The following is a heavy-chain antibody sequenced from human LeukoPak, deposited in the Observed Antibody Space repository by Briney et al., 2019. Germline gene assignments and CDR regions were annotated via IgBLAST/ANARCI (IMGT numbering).Heavy chain of an antibody. Sequence: SETLSLTCTVSGGSISSSSYYWGWIRQPPGKGLEWIGSMYYSGSTYYNPSLKSRVTISVDTPKNQFSLKLSSVTAADTAVYYCARLLLGYCSSTTCWDPDYFDYWGQGTLVTVSS. D-gene: IGHD2-2*01. V-gene: IGHV4-39*01. J-gene: IGHJ4*02. CDR2: MYYSGST. CDR3: ARLLLGYCSSTTCWDPDYFDY. CDR1: GGSISSSSYY.